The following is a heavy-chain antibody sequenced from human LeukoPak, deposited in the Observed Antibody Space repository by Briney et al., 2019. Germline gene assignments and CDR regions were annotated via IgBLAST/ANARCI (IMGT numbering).Heavy chain of an antibody. J-gene: IGHJ4*02. CDR1: GYTFTSYA. D-gene: IGHD6-6*01. V-gene: IGHV7-4-1*02. CDR3: ARQSGSGWTARHDY. Sequence: ASVKVSCKASGYTFTSYAMNWVRQAPGQGLEWIGWINTNTGNPTYAQGFTGRFVFSLDTSVSTAYLQISSLKAEDSAIYYCARQSGSGWTARHDYWGQGTLVTVSS. CDR2: INTNTGNP.